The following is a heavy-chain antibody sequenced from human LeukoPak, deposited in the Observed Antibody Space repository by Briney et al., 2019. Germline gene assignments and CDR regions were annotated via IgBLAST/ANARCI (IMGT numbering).Heavy chain of an antibody. Sequence: GGSLRLSCAASGFTFSSYAMRWVRQAPGKGLEWVAVISYDGSNKYYADSVKGRFTISRDNSKNTLYLQMNSLRAEDTAVYYCARDLVRYFDYWGQGTLVTVSS. CDR3: ARDLVRYFDY. J-gene: IGHJ4*02. CDR2: ISYDGSNK. D-gene: IGHD2-8*02. CDR1: GFTFSSYA. V-gene: IGHV3-30-3*01.